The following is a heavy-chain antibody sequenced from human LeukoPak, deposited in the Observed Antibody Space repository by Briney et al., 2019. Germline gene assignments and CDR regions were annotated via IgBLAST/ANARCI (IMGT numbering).Heavy chain of an antibody. CDR2: IYYRGST. CDR3: ARDNYDTMGEAFDI. J-gene: IGHJ3*02. D-gene: IGHD3-22*01. CDR1: GGSISSSSYY. V-gene: IGHV4-39*02. Sequence: SETLSLTCTVSGGSISSSSYYWGWLRHPPGKGLEGIGSIYYRGSTYYNPSLKGRVTICVDTSKNQFSLKLSSVTAADTAVYYCARDNYDTMGEAFDIWGQGTMVTVSS.